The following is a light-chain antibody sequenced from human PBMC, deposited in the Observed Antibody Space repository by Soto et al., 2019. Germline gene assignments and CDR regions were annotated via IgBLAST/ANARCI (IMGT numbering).Light chain of an antibody. CDR2: GAS. Sequence: EIVMTQSPAALSESPGERVTLSCRASQSVSSNLAWYQQKPGQAPRLLMYGASTRATGIPARFSGSGSGTEFTLTISSLQSEDFAVYYCQQYNNWPPYTFGQGTKLEIK. J-gene: IGKJ2*01. CDR1: QSVSSN. CDR3: QQYNNWPPYT. V-gene: IGKV3-15*01.